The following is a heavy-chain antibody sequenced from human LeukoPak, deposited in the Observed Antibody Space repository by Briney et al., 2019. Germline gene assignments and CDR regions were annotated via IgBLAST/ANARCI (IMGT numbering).Heavy chain of an antibody. CDR3: ARWYYYDSSGYLHDAFDI. V-gene: IGHV3-66*02. Sequence: GGSLRLSCAASGFTVSSNYMSWVRQAPGKGLEWVSFIYSGGSTYYADSVKGRFTISRDNSKNTLYLQMNSLRAEDTAVYYCARWYYYDSSGYLHDAFDIWGQGTMVSVSS. D-gene: IGHD3-22*01. CDR1: GFTVSSNY. CDR2: IYSGGST. J-gene: IGHJ3*02.